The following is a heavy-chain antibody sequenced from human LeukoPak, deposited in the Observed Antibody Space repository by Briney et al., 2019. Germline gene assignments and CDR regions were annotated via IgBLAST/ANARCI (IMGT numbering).Heavy chain of an antibody. Sequence: ASVKVSCKASGYTFTSYGISWVRQAPGQGLEWMGWISAYNGNTNYAQKLQGRVTMTTDTSTSTAYMELRSLRSDDTAVYYCARDDEGYSYGLDYYYMDVWGKGTTVTVSS. D-gene: IGHD5-18*01. CDR2: ISAYNGNT. V-gene: IGHV1-18*01. CDR1: GYTFTSYG. J-gene: IGHJ6*03. CDR3: ARDDEGYSYGLDYYYMDV.